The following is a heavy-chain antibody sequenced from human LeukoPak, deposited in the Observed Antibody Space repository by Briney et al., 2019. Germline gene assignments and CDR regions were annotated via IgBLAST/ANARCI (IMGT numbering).Heavy chain of an antibody. CDR1: GFTLGSNW. V-gene: IGHV3-7*01. Sequence: PGGSLRLSCAASGFTLGSNWMSWVRQAPGKWLEWVANIKQAGSHKNYADSVKGRFTISRDNAKNSLYLQMNSLRAEDTAGYYCARETLDSSGWDWGQGTLVTVSS. J-gene: IGHJ4*02. CDR2: IKQAGSHK. CDR3: ARETLDSSGWD. D-gene: IGHD6-19*01.